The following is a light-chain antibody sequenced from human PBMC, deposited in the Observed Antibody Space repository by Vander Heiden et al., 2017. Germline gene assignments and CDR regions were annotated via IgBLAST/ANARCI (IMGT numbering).Light chain of an antibody. CDR3: QKYNSAPPYT. Sequence: DIQMTQSPSSLSASVGVRVTITCRASQGISNYLALYQQKPGKVPKLLIYAASTLQSGVPYRFSGSGSGTDFTLTISSLQPEDVATYYCQKYNSAPPYTFGQGTKLEIK. CDR1: QGISNY. CDR2: AAS. V-gene: IGKV1-27*01. J-gene: IGKJ2*01.